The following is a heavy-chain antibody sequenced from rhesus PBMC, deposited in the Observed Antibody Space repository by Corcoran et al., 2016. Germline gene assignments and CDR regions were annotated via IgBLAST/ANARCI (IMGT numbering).Heavy chain of an antibody. D-gene: IGHD3-16*01. V-gene: IGHV4-169*02. CDR1: GGSISSSY. CDR2: IHGSGSST. CDR3: ASDPSYYSGSYA. Sequence: QLQLQESGPGLVKPAETLTVTCAVSGGSISSSYWSWIREAQGKGLEWIGYIHGSGSSTNYNPSLTRRVTLSVATSKNQLSLNLSSVPAADPAVYYCASDPSYYSGSYAWGQGVLVTVSS. J-gene: IGHJ4*01.